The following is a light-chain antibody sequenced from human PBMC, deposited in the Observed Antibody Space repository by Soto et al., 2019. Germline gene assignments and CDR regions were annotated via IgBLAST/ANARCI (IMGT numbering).Light chain of an antibody. J-gene: IGKJ5*01. V-gene: IGKV1-9*01. Sequence: DIQLTQSPSFLSASVGDRVTITCRASQGLSSDLAWYQQKPGKAPKLLIYAASTLQSGVPSRFSSSGSGTEFPLTISSLQPEDFSTYYCQQLNSYPLTFGQGTRREIK. CDR1: QGLSSD. CDR2: AAS. CDR3: QQLNSYPLT.